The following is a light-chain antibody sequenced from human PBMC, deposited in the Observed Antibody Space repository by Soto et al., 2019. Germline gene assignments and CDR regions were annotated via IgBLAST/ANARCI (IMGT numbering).Light chain of an antibody. CDR1: NIGSKV. Sequence: SYELTQPHAVSVATAQMARITCGGNNIGSKVVNWCQQKPGQDPVLVIYSDTNRPSGIPERFSGSTPGKTATLLITRIEAGDEGDYNCQVWDSSSDHVVFGGGTKLTVL. CDR2: SDT. J-gene: IGLJ2*01. CDR3: QVWDSSSDHVV. V-gene: IGLV3-12*02.